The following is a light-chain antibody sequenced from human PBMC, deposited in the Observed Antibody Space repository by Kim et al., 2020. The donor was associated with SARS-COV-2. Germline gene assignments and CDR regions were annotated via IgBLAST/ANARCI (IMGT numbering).Light chain of an antibody. Sequence: ELTQPPSASGTPGQRVTISCSGSSSNIGSNAVNWYQQLPGTAPKLLIYSNNQRPSGVPDRFSGSKSGTSASLAISGLQSEDEADYYCAAWDDSLNGLYVFGTGTKVTVL. CDR1: SSNIGSNA. CDR3: AAWDDSLNGLYV. J-gene: IGLJ1*01. V-gene: IGLV1-44*01. CDR2: SNN.